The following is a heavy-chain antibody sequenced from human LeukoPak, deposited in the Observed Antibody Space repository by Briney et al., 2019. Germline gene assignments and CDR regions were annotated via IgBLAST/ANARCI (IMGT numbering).Heavy chain of an antibody. D-gene: IGHD3-16*01. J-gene: IGHJ4*02. V-gene: IGHV3-74*03. CDR3: ARGGDAWAHFDN. Sequence: GGSLRLSCAASGFTFSNYWMHWVRQGPGKGLVWVAHINSDGSGTTYADSVKGRFTISRDNAKNTLYLQTSSLRAEDTAVYYCARGGDAWAHFDNWGQGTLVTVSS. CDR1: GFTFSNYW. CDR2: INSDGSGT.